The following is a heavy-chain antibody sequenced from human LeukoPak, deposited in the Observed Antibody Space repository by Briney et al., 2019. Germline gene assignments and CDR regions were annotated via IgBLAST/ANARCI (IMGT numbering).Heavy chain of an antibody. V-gene: IGHV3-15*01. Sequence: PGGSLRLSCAASGFTFSNAWMSWVRQAPGKGLECVGRIKSKTDGGTTDYAAPVKGRFTISRDDSKNTLYLQMNSLKTEDTAVYYCTTDDYSGYDIFDYWGQGTLVTVSS. CDR2: IKSKTDGGTT. CDR1: GFTFSNAW. J-gene: IGHJ4*02. D-gene: IGHD5-12*01. CDR3: TTDDYSGYDIFDY.